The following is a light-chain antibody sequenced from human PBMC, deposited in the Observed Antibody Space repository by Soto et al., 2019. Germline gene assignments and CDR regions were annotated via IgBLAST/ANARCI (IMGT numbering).Light chain of an antibody. CDR3: MQATQSHWT. J-gene: IGKJ1*01. CDR2: KVS. Sequence: DIVMTQTPLSSLVTLGQAASISCSSSQSLVHSDGNTYLSWLQQRPGQPPRLLIYKVSDRFSGVPDRFSGSGAGTEFTLTITRVEPEDVGVYYCMQATQSHWTFGQGTKVDNK. CDR1: QSLVHSDGNTY. V-gene: IGKV2-24*01.